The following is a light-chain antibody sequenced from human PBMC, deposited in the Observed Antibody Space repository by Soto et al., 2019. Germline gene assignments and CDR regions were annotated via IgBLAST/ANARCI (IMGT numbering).Light chain of an antibody. CDR2: EVS. Sequence: QSALTQPASVSGSPGQSITISCTGTSSEVGVYNYVSWYQQHPGKVPKLMMYEVSNRPSGVSNRFSGSKPGNTASLTISGLQAEDEADYYCSSYTSGSTDVFXTGTKLTVL. CDR3: SSYTSGSTDV. J-gene: IGLJ1*01. V-gene: IGLV2-14*01. CDR1: SSEVGVYNY.